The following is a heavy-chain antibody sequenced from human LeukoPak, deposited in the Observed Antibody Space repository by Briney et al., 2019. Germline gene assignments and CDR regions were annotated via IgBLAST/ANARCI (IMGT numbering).Heavy chain of an antibody. J-gene: IGHJ6*03. V-gene: IGHV4-39*01. D-gene: IGHD4-11*01. CDR2: IYYSGST. CDR3: ARSESYSNLYYYYYMDV. Sequence: SETLSLTCTVSGGSISSSSYYWGWIRQPPGKGLEWIGSIYYSGSTYYNPSLKSRVTISVDTSKNQFSLKLSSVTAADTAVYYCARSESYSNLYYYYYMDVWGKGTTVTVSS. CDR1: GGSISSSSYY.